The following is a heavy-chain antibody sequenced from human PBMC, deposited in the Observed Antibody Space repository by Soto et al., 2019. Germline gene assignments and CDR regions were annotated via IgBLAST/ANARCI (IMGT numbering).Heavy chain of an antibody. CDR3: ARLRVGATGTFDY. Sequence: PSETLSLTCTVSGGSISSSSYYWGWIRQPPGKGLEWIGSIYYSGSTYYNPSLKSRVTISVDTSKNQFSLKLSSVTAADTAVYYCARLRVGATGTFDYWGQGTLVTVSS. D-gene: IGHD1-26*01. CDR1: GGSISSSSYY. V-gene: IGHV4-39*01. CDR2: IYYSGST. J-gene: IGHJ4*02.